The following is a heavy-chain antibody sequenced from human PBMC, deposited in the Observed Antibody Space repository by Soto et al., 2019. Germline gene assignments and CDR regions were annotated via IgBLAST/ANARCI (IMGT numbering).Heavy chain of an antibody. J-gene: IGHJ5*01. CDR2: IIPIFGTA. CDR3: AREVAGAGDDPRGGFDS. V-gene: IGHV1-69*06. Sequence: QVQLVQSGAEVKKPGSSVKVSCKASGGTFSSYAISWVRQAPGQGLEWMGGIIPIFGTANYAQKFQGRVTITADKFTSTAYMELSSMRFEESAVYYCAREVAGAGDDPRGGFDSWGQGTLVTVSS. CDR1: GGTFSSYA. D-gene: IGHD6-13*01.